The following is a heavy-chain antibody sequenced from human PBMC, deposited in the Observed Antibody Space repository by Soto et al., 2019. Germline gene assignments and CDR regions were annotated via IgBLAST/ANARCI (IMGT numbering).Heavy chain of an antibody. CDR2: IHYNDST. D-gene: IGHD2-2*02. Sequence: ASETLSLTCTVSGGSISSSSYYWGWIRQPPGKGLEWIGRIHYNDSTSYNPPLKSRYAKAVDSSKIQFSLKLSSVTAADTAVYYCARPSIVVVPAAILDYYGMDVWGQGTTVTVS. J-gene: IGHJ6*02. CDR1: GGSISSSSYY. CDR3: ARPSIVVVPAAILDYYGMDV. V-gene: IGHV4-39*01.